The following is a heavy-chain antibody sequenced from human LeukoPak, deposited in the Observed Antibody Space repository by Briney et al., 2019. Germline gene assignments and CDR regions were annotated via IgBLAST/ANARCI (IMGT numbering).Heavy chain of an antibody. Sequence: GGSLRLSCAASGFTFSDYYMSRIRQAPGKGLEWVSYISSSGSTIYYADSVKGRFTISRDNAKNSLYLQMNSLRAEDTAVYYCAKDHFESSGYHLFDYWGQGTLVTVSS. CDR2: ISSSGSTI. V-gene: IGHV3-11*01. J-gene: IGHJ4*02. CDR1: GFTFSDYY. CDR3: AKDHFESSGYHLFDY. D-gene: IGHD3-22*01.